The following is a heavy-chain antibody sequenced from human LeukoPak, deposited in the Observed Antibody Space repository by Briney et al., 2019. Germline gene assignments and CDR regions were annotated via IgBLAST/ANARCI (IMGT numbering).Heavy chain of an antibody. CDR2: INAGYGNT. Sequence: ASVKVSCKTSGYTFTNYAIHWVRQVPGQRLEWMGWINAGYGNTKYSQKFQGRVTLTSDTSANTAYMDLSSLKSEDTAVYYCARDRGDGYNYEGLDFWGQGTLVTVSS. V-gene: IGHV1-3*01. J-gene: IGHJ4*02. CDR3: ARDRGDGYNYEGLDF. D-gene: IGHD5-24*01. CDR1: GYTFTNYA.